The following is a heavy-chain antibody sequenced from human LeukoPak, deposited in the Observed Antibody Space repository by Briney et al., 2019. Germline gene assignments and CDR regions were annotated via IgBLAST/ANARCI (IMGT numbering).Heavy chain of an antibody. V-gene: IGHV4-39*07. Sequence: PSETLSLTCTVSGGSISSSSYYWGWIRQPPGKGLEWIGSIYYSGSTYYNPSLKSRVTISVDTSKNQFSLKLSSVTAADTAVYYCARGKQVRGAPYSVNDAFDIWGQGTMVTVSS. D-gene: IGHD3-10*01. CDR3: ARGKQVRGAPYSVNDAFDI. CDR2: IYYSGST. CDR1: GGSISSSSYY. J-gene: IGHJ3*02.